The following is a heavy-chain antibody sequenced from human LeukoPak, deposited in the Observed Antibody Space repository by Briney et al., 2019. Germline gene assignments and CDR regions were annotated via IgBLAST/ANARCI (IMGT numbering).Heavy chain of an antibody. Sequence: SETLSLTCAVYGGSFSGYYWSWIRQSPGKGLEWIGEINHSGSTNYNPSLKSRVTISVDTSKNQFSLKLSSVTAADTAVYYCARGLGPMPFDPWGQGTLVTVSS. CDR1: GGSFSGYY. CDR3: ARGLGPMPFDP. V-gene: IGHV4-34*01. D-gene: IGHD2-2*01. CDR2: INHSGST. J-gene: IGHJ5*02.